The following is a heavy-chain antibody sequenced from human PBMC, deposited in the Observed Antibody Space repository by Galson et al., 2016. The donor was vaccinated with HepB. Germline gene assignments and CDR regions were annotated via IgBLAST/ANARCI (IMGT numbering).Heavy chain of an antibody. Sequence: SVKVSCKASGYTFSGYYLYWVRQAPGQGLEWMGWINPDSGDATYAQKFQGWVTMTRDRSISTAYMELSRLRSDDTAVYYCARDVAHSYAYGYWGQGTLVTVSS. CDR3: ARDVAHSYAYGY. CDR2: INPDSGDA. D-gene: IGHD3-16*01. CDR1: GYTFSGYY. J-gene: IGHJ4*02. V-gene: IGHV1-2*04.